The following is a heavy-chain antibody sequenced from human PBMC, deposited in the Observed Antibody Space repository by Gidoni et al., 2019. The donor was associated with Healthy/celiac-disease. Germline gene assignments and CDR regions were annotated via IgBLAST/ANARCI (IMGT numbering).Heavy chain of an antibody. CDR2: IYYSGST. CDR1: GGSLSSSRYY. Sequence: QLQLQESGPGLVKPSETLSLTCTVSGGSLSSSRYYWGWIRQPPGKGLEWIGSIYYSGSTYYNPSLKSRVTISVDTSKNQFSLKLSSVTAADTAVYYCARLHYDFWSGYYTAFDYWGQGTLVTVSS. V-gene: IGHV4-39*01. J-gene: IGHJ4*02. CDR3: ARLHYDFWSGYYTAFDY. D-gene: IGHD3-3*01.